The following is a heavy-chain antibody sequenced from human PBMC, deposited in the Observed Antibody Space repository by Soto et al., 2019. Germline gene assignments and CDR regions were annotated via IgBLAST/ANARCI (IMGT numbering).Heavy chain of an antibody. D-gene: IGHD2-2*01. Sequence: SVKVSCKASGYSFTRYGISWVRQAPGQGLEWMGGIIPIFDTANYAQKFQGRVTITADESTSTAYMELSSLRSEDTAVYYCARHDCISTSCYYYYYYSMDVWGQGTTVTVSS. CDR2: IIPIFDTA. J-gene: IGHJ6*02. CDR3: ARHDCISTSCYYYYYYSMDV. V-gene: IGHV1-69*13. CDR1: GYSFTRYG.